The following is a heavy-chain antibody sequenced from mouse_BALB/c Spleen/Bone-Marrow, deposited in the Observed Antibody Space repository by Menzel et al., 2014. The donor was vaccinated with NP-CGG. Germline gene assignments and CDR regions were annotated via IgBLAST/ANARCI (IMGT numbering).Heavy chain of an antibody. J-gene: IGHJ2*01. CDR1: GFTFSSFG. CDR3: ARSGSSSGYFDY. V-gene: IGHV5-17*02. D-gene: IGHD1-1*01. CDR2: ISSGSSTI. Sequence: EVQVVESGGGLVQPGGSRKLSCAASGFTFSSFGMHWVRQAPEKGLEWVAYISSGSSTIYYADTVMGRFTISRDNPKNTLFLQMTSLRSEDTAMYYCARSGSSSGYFDYRGQGTTLTVSS.